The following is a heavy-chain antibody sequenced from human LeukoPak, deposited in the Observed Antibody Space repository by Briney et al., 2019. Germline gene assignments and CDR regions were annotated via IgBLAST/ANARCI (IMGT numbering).Heavy chain of an antibody. Sequence: SETLSLTCTVSGGSISSYYWSWIRQPPGKELEWIGYIYYSGSTNYNPSLKSRVTISVDTSKNQFSLKLSSVTAADTAVYYCARDPYGEGEVDYWGQGTLVTVSS. CDR2: IYYSGST. D-gene: IGHD4-17*01. CDR1: GGSISSYY. CDR3: ARDPYGEGEVDY. V-gene: IGHV4-59*01. J-gene: IGHJ4*02.